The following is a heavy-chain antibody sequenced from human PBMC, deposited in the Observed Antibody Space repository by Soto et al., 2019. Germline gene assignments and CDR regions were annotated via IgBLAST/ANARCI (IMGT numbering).Heavy chain of an antibody. J-gene: IGHJ3*02. CDR3: ARDYCSGGSCYDAFDI. CDR1: GYTFTSYD. D-gene: IGHD2-15*01. Sequence: ASVKVSCKASGYTFTSYDINWVRQATGQGLAWMGWMNPNSGNTGYAQKFQGRVTMTRNTSISTAYMELSSLRSEDTAVYYCARDYCSGGSCYDAFDIWGQGTMVTVSS. V-gene: IGHV1-8*01. CDR2: MNPNSGNT.